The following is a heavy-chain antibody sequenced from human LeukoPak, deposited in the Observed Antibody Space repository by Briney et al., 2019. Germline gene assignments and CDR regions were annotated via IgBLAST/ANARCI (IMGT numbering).Heavy chain of an antibody. CDR2: VKQDGSVK. CDR1: GFTFSNYW. V-gene: IGHV3-7*01. Sequence: GGSLRLSCAASGFTFSNYWMSWVRQAPEKGLEWVANVKQDGSVKHYLDSMKGRITTSRDNAKKSLYLQMNSLRAEDTAVYYCARDRDDGGFEYWGQGTLVTVSS. CDR3: ARDRDDGGFEY. D-gene: IGHD4-23*01. J-gene: IGHJ4*02.